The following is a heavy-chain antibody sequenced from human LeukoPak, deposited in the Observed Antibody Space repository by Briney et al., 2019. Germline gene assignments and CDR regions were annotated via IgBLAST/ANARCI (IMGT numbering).Heavy chain of an antibody. CDR1: GYTFTGYY. V-gene: IGHV1-2*02. Sequence: ASVPVSCKASGYTFTGYYMHWVRQAPGQGLEWMGWINPNSGDTNYAQKFQGSVTMTRDTSISTAYMELSRLRSDDTAVYYCARDRSSGWLVFDYWGQGNPVSLSS. D-gene: IGHD6-19*01. CDR3: ARDRSSGWLVFDY. CDR2: INPNSGDT. J-gene: IGHJ4*02.